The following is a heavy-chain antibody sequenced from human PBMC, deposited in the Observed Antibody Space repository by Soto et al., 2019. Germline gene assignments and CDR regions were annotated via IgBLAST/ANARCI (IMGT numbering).Heavy chain of an antibody. Sequence: PGGSLRLSCAASGFTFSNYGIHWVRQAPGKGLEWVAVISHDGNKEYYADSVKGRFTVSRDNSKKTVYLQMNSLRAEDTAMYYCAKFAPSISLLWRFAHWGPGTLVPGAS. CDR2: ISHDGNKE. J-gene: IGHJ4*02. CDR1: GFTFSNYG. V-gene: IGHV3-30*18. CDR3: AKFAPSISLLWRFAH. D-gene: IGHD3-3*02.